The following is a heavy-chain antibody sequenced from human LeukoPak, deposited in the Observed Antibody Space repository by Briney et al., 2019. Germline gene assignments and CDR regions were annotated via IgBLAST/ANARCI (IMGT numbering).Heavy chain of an antibody. CDR2: ISGDGDSA. CDR3: AKDSLEAAGNWDS. V-gene: IGHV3-43*02. Sequence: GGSLRLSCAASGFTFSNYSMNWVRQAPGKGLEWVSLISGDGDSAYYADSVKGRFTISRDNSKNSLYLQMNSLRTEDTALYYCAKDSLEAAGNWDSWGQGTLVTVSS. J-gene: IGHJ4*02. CDR1: GFTFSNYS. D-gene: IGHD6-13*01.